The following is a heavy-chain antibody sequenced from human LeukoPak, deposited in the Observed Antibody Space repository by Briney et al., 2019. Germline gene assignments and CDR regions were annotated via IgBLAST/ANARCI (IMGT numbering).Heavy chain of an antibody. CDR3: ARPGGNAFDI. Sequence: PSQTLSLTCTVSGGSISSSSYYWGWIRQPPGKGLEWIGSIYYSGSTYYNPSLKSRVTISVDTSKNQFSLKLSSVTAADTAVYYCARPGGNAFDIWGQGTMVTVSS. J-gene: IGHJ3*02. D-gene: IGHD2-15*01. CDR2: IYYSGST. V-gene: IGHV4-39*01. CDR1: GGSISSSSYY.